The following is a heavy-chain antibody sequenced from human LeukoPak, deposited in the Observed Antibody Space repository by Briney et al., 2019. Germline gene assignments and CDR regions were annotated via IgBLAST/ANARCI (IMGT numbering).Heavy chain of an antibody. J-gene: IGHJ4*02. CDR2: IYYSGST. D-gene: IGHD2-21*02. V-gene: IGHV4-39*07. CDR3: ARDRYCGGDCSKFLFDY. CDR1: GGSISSSSYY. Sequence: SETLSLTCTVSGGSISSSSYYWGWIRQPPGKGLEWIGIIYYSGSTYYNPSLKSRVTISVDTSKNQFSLKLSSVTAADTAVYYCARDRYCGGDCSKFLFDYWGQGTLVTVSS.